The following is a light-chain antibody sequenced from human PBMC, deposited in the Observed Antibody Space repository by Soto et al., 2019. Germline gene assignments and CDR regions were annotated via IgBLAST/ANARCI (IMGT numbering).Light chain of an antibody. CDR1: QSVRSNC. CDR3: QQYGISPQT. CDR2: GAS. J-gene: IGKJ5*01. V-gene: IGKV3-20*01. Sequence: EIVLTQSPGTLSMSPGESATLSCRASQSVRSNCLAWYQQKPGQAPRLLIYGASNRATGIPDRFSGSGSGTDFTLTISRLEPEDFAVYYCQQYGISPQTFGQGTRLDIE.